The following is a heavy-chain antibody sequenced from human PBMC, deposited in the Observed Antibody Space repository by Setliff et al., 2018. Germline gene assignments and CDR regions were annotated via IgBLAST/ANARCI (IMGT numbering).Heavy chain of an antibody. J-gene: IGHJ6*03. CDR2: VYDSGTT. D-gene: IGHD3-3*01. V-gene: IGHV4-39*01. CDR3: ARMSGFLYMDV. CDR1: GGSISSISYY. Sequence: SETLSLTCTVPGGSISSISYYWGWIRQPPGKGLEWIGTVYDSGTTYYNPSLKSPVTISIDTSKNQFSLQLTSVTAADTAVYYCARMSGFLYMDVWGKGTTVTVSS.